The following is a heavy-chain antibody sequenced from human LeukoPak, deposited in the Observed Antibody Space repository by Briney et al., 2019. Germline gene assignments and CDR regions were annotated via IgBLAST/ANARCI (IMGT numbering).Heavy chain of an antibody. CDR3: VATRWGYCSSTSCLPIPIPSKGDPFDY. D-gene: IGHD2-2*01. Sequence: ASVKVSCKASGYTFTSYAMNWVRQAPGQGLEWMGWINTNTGNPTYAQGFIGRFVFSLDTSVSTAYLQISSLKAEDTAVYYCVATRWGYCSSTSCLPIPIPSKGDPFDYWGQGTLVTVSS. V-gene: IGHV7-4-1*02. CDR2: INTNTGNP. CDR1: GYTFTSYA. J-gene: IGHJ4*02.